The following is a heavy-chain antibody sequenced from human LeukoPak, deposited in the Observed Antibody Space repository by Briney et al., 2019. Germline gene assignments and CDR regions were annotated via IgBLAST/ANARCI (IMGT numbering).Heavy chain of an antibody. CDR1: GFTFSSYE. CDR2: ISTSSSYI. V-gene: IGHV3-21*01. D-gene: IGHD1-7*01. Sequence: GGSLRLSCAASGFTFSSYEMNWVRQAPGKGLEWVSSISTSSSYIYYADSVKGRFTVSRDNAKNSLYLQMNSLRAEDTAVYYCARAGWNSEPSDYWGQGTLVTVSS. J-gene: IGHJ4*02. CDR3: ARAGWNSEPSDY.